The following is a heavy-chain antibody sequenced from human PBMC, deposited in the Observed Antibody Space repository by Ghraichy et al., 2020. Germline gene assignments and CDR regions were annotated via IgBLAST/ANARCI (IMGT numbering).Heavy chain of an antibody. D-gene: IGHD1-20*01. Sequence: SETLSLTCAVSGVSMTISNWWSWVRQPPGKGLEWIGEIYHSGSTNYNPSLKSRISISIDKSRNHFSLKMISVTAADTAVYYCASSEGYNWNFFDYWGQGTLVTVSS. V-gene: IGHV4-4*02. CDR3: ASSEGYNWNFFDY. J-gene: IGHJ4*02. CDR2: IYHSGST. CDR1: GVSMTISNW.